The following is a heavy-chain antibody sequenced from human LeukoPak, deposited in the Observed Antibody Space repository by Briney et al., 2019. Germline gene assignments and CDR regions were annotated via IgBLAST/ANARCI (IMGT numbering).Heavy chain of an antibody. CDR1: GDSISNYF. CDR3: ARESSGWPDYFDY. CDR2: ISYSGST. Sequence: SETLSLTCSVSGDSISNYFWSWIRQPPGKGLEWIGYISYSGSTNYNPSLESRVTISVDTSKNQFSLKLSSVTAADTAVYYCARESSGWPDYFDYWGQGTLVTVSS. D-gene: IGHD6-19*01. J-gene: IGHJ4*02. V-gene: IGHV4-59*12.